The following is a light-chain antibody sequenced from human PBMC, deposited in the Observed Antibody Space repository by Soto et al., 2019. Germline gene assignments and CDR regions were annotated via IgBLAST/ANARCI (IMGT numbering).Light chain of an antibody. J-gene: IGLJ1*01. Sequence: QSVLTQPPSASGSLGQSVTISCTGTTSDVGGYEYVSWYQQHPGKAPKVLLYEVNKRPSGVPDRFSGSKSRNMASLTVSGLQAEDEAEYYCNSYAGGNTFVFGSGTKVTVL. CDR2: EVN. V-gene: IGLV2-8*01. CDR1: TSDVGGYEY. CDR3: NSYAGGNTFV.